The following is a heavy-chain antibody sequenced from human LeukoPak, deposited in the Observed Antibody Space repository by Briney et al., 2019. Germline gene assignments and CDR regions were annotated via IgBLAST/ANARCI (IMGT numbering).Heavy chain of an antibody. Sequence: SETLSLTCAVSGGSISSGGNSWSWIRQPPGKGLEWIGYIYHSGSTYYNPSLKSRVTISVDRSKNQFSLKLSSVTAADTAVYYCARDKGYCSGGSCYSNGWFDPWGQGTLVTVSS. V-gene: IGHV4-30-2*01. CDR1: GGSISSGGNS. J-gene: IGHJ5*02. D-gene: IGHD2-15*01. CDR2: IYHSGST. CDR3: ARDKGYCSGGSCYSNGWFDP.